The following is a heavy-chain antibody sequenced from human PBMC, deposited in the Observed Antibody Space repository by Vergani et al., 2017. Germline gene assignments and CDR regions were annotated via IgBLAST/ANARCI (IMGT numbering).Heavy chain of an antibody. CDR2: INPNSGGT. D-gene: IGHD3-22*01. Sequence: QVQLVQSGAEVKKPGASVKVSCKASAYTFTGYYMHWVRQAPGQGLEWMGWINPNSGGTNYAQKFQGRVTMTRDTSISTAYMELSRLRSDDTAVYYCARDHSDYYYDSRNFDYWGQGTLVTVSS. CDR1: AYTFTGYY. J-gene: IGHJ4*02. V-gene: IGHV1-2*02. CDR3: ARDHSDYYYDSRNFDY.